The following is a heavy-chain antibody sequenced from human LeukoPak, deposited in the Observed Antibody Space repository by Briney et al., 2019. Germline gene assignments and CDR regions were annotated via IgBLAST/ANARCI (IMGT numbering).Heavy chain of an antibody. Sequence: GGSLRLSCAASGFTFSSYGMHWVRQAPGKGLEWVAVIWYDGSNKYYADSVKGRFTISRDNSKNTLYLQMNSLRAEDTAVYYCAREIPPSSGYYYYYYGMDVWGQGTTVTVSS. CDR2: IWYDGSNK. D-gene: IGHD3-22*01. V-gene: IGHV3-33*01. CDR1: GFTFSSYG. CDR3: AREIPPSSGYYYYYYGMDV. J-gene: IGHJ6*02.